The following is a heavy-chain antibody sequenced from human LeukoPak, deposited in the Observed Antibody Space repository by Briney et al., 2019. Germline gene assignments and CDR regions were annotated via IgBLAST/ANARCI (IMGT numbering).Heavy chain of an antibody. D-gene: IGHD4-11*01. V-gene: IGHV4-34*01. CDR3: ARSTSRNYHLYYYGMDV. CDR2: INHSGST. CDR1: GGSFSGYY. J-gene: IGHJ6*02. Sequence: PSETLSLTCAVYGGSFSGYYWSWIRQPPGKRLEWIGEINHSGSTNYNPSLKSRVTISVDTSKNQFSLKLSSVTAADTAVYYCARSTSRNYHLYYYGMDVWGQGTTVTVSS.